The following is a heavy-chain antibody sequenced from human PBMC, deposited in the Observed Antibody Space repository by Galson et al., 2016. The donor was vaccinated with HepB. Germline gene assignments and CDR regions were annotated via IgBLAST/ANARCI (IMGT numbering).Heavy chain of an antibody. CDR2: SYYSGST. Sequence: ETLSLTCTVSGGSISSRSYYWGWISQSPGKGLEWIGSSYYSGSTFYKPSLKSRVTISVDTSKNQFSLKLRSVTAADTAMYFCARHEAYNWTDPFDYWGQGTLVTVSS. J-gene: IGHJ4*02. V-gene: IGHV4-39*01. CDR3: ARHEAYNWTDPFDY. D-gene: IGHD1-1*01. CDR1: GGSISSRSYY.